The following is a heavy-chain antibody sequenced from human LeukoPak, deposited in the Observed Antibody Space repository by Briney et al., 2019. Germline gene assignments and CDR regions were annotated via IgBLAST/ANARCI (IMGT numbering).Heavy chain of an antibody. CDR1: GFTFRNYV. CDR3: AREHSGGGLVD. CDR2: ISLDGNNE. J-gene: IGHJ4*02. Sequence: PGGSLRLSCAASGFTFRNYVIHWVRQAPGKGLEWVAVISLDGNNEYYADSVKGRFSLSRDNSMNTLYLQLNSLRTEDTAMYYCAREHSGGGLVDWGQGTLVTVSS. V-gene: IGHV3-30-3*01. D-gene: IGHD3/OR15-3a*01.